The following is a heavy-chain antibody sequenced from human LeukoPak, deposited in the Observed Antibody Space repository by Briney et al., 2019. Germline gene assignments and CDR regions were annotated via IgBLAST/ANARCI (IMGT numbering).Heavy chain of an antibody. CDR1: GLIVSSHY. CDR3: AKGRRRSYDSSGYQGYYFDY. V-gene: IGHV3-53*01. CDR2: IYNDGSA. Sequence: GGSLRLSCAASGLIVSSHYMSWVRQAPGKGLEWVSVIYNDGSAFYADSVKGRFTISRDNSKNTLYLQMNSLRAEDTAVYYCAKGRRRSYDSSGYQGYYFDYWGQGTLVTVSS. J-gene: IGHJ4*02. D-gene: IGHD3-22*01.